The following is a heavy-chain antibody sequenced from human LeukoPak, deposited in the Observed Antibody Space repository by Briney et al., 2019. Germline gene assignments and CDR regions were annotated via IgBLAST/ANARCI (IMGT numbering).Heavy chain of an antibody. CDR3: VKTHFDHYYGVDV. Sequence: GGSLRLSCSASGFTFSIYTMHSVPQAPGKGLEYVSAISSNGGSTYYADSVKGRFTISRDNSKNTLYLQMSSLRVDDTAVYYCVKTHFDHYYGVDVWGQGTTVIVSS. J-gene: IGHJ6*02. V-gene: IGHV3-64D*09. CDR1: GFTFSIYT. CDR2: ISSNGGST.